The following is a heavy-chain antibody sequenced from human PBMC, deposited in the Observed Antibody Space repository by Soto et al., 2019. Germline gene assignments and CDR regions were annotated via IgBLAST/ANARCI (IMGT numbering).Heavy chain of an antibody. CDR1: GYSFTSYW. CDR3: ACLNGGKDSWAGSPYYGMDV. D-gene: IGHD2-15*01. CDR2: IYPGDSDT. Sequence: GESLKISCKGSGYSFTSYWIGWVRQMPGKGLEWMGIIYPGDSDTRYSPSFQGQVTISADKSISTAYLQWSSLKASDTAMYYCACLNGGKDSWAGSPYYGMDVWGQGTTVTVSS. J-gene: IGHJ6*02. V-gene: IGHV5-51*01.